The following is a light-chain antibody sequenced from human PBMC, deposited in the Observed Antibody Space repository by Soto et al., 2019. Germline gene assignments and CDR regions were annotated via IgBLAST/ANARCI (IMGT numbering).Light chain of an antibody. CDR1: NSNIGSNT. V-gene: IGLV1-44*01. CDR3: AAWDDSLNGPGVV. J-gene: IGLJ2*01. CDR2: SNN. Sequence: QSVLTQPPSASGTPGQRVTISCSGSNSNIGSNTVNWYQQLPGTAPKLLIYSNNRRPSGVPDRFSGSKSGTSASRAISGLQSEDEADYYCAAWDDSLNGPGVVFGGGTKLTVL.